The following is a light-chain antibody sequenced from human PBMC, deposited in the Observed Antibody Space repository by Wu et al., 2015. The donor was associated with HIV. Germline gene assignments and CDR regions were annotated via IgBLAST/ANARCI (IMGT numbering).Light chain of an antibody. CDR1: QSVSSNY. Sequence: EIVLTQSPGTLSLSPGERATLSCRASQSVSSNYLGWYQQKPGQAPRLLIYGASNRATGIPDRFSGSGSGTDFTLTISRLEPEDFVVYYCQHYGSSQWTFGQGTRVEI. CDR3: QHYGSSQWT. J-gene: IGKJ1*01. CDR2: GAS. V-gene: IGKV3-20*01.